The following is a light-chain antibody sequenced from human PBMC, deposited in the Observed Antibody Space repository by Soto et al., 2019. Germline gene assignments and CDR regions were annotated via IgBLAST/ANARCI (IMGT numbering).Light chain of an antibody. CDR1: QSISIY. V-gene: IGKV1-39*01. J-gene: IGKJ4*01. CDR2: GAS. CDR3: QQTYITPLT. Sequence: DIQMTQSPSSLSASVGDRVTITCRASQSISIYLNWYQQKPGKAPKLLIYGASTLQSAVPSRFRDGGSGTDFTLTISSLHPEDFATYYCQQTYITPLTFGGGTTVEIK.